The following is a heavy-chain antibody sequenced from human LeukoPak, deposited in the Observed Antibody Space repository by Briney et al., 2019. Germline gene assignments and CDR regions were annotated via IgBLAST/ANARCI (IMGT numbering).Heavy chain of an antibody. CDR3: ARVRHIVVVVAATPELRKDRWFDP. D-gene: IGHD2-15*01. V-gene: IGHV1-18*01. CDR2: ISAYNGNT. CDR1: GYTFTSYG. Sequence: ASVKVSCKASGYTFTSYGISWVRQAPGQGLEWMGWISAYNGNTNYAQKLQGRVTMTTDTSTSTAYMELRSLRSDDTAVYYCARVRHIVVVVAATPELRKDRWFDPGGQGTLVTVSS. J-gene: IGHJ5*02.